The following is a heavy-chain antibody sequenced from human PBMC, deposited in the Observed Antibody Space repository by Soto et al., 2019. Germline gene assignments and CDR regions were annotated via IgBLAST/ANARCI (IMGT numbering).Heavy chain of an antibody. V-gene: IGHV1-18*01. CDR1: GYTFTSYG. Sequence: ASVKVSCKASGYTFTSYGISWVRQAPGQGLEWMGWISAYNGNTNYAQKLQGRVTMTTDTSTSTAYMELRSLRSDDTAVYYCARDSRSGGSCLDTYCVFDIWGQGTMVTVSS. J-gene: IGHJ3*02. CDR3: ARDSRSGGSCLDTYCVFDI. CDR2: ISAYNGNT. D-gene: IGHD2-15*01.